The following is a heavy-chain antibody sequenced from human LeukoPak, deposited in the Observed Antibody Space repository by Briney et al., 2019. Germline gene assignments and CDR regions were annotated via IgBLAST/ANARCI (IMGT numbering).Heavy chain of an antibody. CDR2: IYTSGST. Sequence: SETLSLTCTVSGGSISSYYWSWIRQPPGKGLEWIGYIYTSGSTIYNPSLKSRVTISVDTSKNQFSLKLSSVTAADTAVYYCARERWNYFDYWGQGTLVTVSS. CDR1: GGSISSYY. V-gene: IGHV4-4*09. J-gene: IGHJ4*02. D-gene: IGHD1-1*01. CDR3: ARERWNYFDY.